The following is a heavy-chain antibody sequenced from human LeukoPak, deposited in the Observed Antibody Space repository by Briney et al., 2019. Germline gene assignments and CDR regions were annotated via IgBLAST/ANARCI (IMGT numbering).Heavy chain of an antibody. J-gene: IGHJ6*03. Sequence: GGSLRLSCAASGFTFSSYWMHWVRQAPGKGLVWVTRVNSDGTGTTYSDCVEGRFTLSRHNANITVYSQIHTLRPEDRSIYHCVRTLVVATSPYMDVWGKGT. D-gene: IGHD5-12*01. CDR2: VNSDGTGT. CDR1: GFTFSSYW. CDR3: VRTLVVATSPYMDV. V-gene: IGHV3-74*01.